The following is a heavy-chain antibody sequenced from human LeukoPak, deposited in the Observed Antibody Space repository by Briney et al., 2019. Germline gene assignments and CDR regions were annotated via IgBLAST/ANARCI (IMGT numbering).Heavy chain of an antibody. V-gene: IGHV3-53*01. CDR1: GFIISSTY. CDR2: TYSGDRA. D-gene: IGHD4-17*01. CDR3: AKVNYGAYQDYYYYYGMDV. J-gene: IGHJ6*02. Sequence: GGLRLSCAASGFIISSTYMTWARQAPGKGLEWVSLTYSGDRATYADSVKGRFTVSSDNLQNAVYLQMNSLRAEDTAVFYCAKVNYGAYQDYYYYYGMDVRGQGTTVTVSS.